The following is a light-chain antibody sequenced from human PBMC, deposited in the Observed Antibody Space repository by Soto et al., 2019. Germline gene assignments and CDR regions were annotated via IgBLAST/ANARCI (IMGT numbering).Light chain of an antibody. V-gene: IGKV3-15*01. CDR3: QQYNNWPFT. CDR1: QSVSSY. J-gene: IGKJ3*01. Sequence: EIVMTQSPATLSVSPGERATLSCRASQSVSSYLAWYQQKPGQAPRLLISGASTRATGVPARFSGGGSGTEFTLTISSLHSEDFAVYYCQQYNNWPFTFGPGTKLDI. CDR2: GAS.